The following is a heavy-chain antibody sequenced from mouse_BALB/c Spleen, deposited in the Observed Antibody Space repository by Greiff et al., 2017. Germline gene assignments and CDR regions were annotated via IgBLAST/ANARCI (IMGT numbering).Heavy chain of an antibody. CDR3: ASYYYYSRPWFAY. V-gene: IGHV14-1*02. J-gene: IGHJ3*01. CDR2: IDPENGNT. D-gene: IGHD1-1*01. Sequence: EVQLQQSGAELVRPGALVKLSCKASGFNIKDYYMHWVKQRPEQGLEWIGWIDPENGNTIYDPKFQGKASITADTSSNTAYLQLSSLTSEDTAVFYCASYYYYSRPWFAYWGQGTLVTGSA. CDR1: GFNIKDYY.